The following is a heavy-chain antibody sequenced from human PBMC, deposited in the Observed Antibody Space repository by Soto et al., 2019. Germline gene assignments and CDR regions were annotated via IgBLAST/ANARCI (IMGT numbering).Heavy chain of an antibody. J-gene: IGHJ6*02. CDR3: STGFYSGGWAAAARRDYYYGMDV. CDR1: GCTFTSYY. Sequence: ASVKVSCKASGCTFTSYYMHWVRQAPGQGLEWMGILDPSGDSTTYAQKFPGRLTMARDTSMSTVYMELSSLRSEDTAVYYCSTGFYSGGWAAAARRDYYYGMDVWGQGTTVTVSS. V-gene: IGHV1-46*03. D-gene: IGHD6-13*01. CDR2: LDPSGDST.